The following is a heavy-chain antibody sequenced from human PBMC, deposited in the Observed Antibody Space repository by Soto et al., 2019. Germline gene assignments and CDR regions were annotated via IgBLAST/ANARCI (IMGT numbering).Heavy chain of an antibody. V-gene: IGHV1-69*13. Sequence: SVKVSCKASGGTFSSYAISWVRQAPGQGLEWMGGIIPIFGTANYAQKFQGRVTITADESTSTAYMELSSLRSEDTAVYYCARANSDSSGWYVPNWFDPWGQGTLVTVSS. CDR3: ARANSDSSGWYVPNWFDP. CDR1: GGTFSSYA. D-gene: IGHD6-19*01. J-gene: IGHJ5*02. CDR2: IIPIFGTA.